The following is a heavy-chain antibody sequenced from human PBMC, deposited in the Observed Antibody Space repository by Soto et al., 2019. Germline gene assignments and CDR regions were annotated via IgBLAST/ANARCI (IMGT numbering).Heavy chain of an antibody. CDR2: VNPSSGNT. CDR1: GYTFTTYD. CDR3: ARASMYIWNDH. V-gene: IGHV1-8*02. D-gene: IGHD1-20*01. J-gene: IGHJ5*02. Sequence: ASVKVSCKASGYTFTTYDINLVRQASGQGLEWMGCVNPSSGNTVYAQKFHGRVTMTRDTSISTAYMELSSLKSDDTAIYYCARASMYIWNDHWGQGTLVTVSS.